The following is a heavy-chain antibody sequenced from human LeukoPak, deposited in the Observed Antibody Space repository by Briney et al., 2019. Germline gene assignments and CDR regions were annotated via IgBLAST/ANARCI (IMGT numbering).Heavy chain of an antibody. CDR1: GGSISSSSYY. D-gene: IGHD6-13*01. CDR2: IYYSGST. J-gene: IGHJ5*02. V-gene: IGHV4-39*01. CDR3: ARHGAAALSYNWFDP. Sequence: SETLSLTCTVSGGSISSSSYYWGWIRQHPGKGLEWIGSIYYSGSTYYNPSLKSRVTISVDTSKNQFSLKLSSVTAADTAVYYCARHGAAALSYNWFDPWGQGTLVTVSS.